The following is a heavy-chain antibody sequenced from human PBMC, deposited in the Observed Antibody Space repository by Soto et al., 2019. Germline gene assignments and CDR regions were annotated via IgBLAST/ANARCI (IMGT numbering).Heavy chain of an antibody. D-gene: IGHD2-15*01. CDR2: IRSKAYGGTT. CDR1: GFTFGDYA. J-gene: IGHJ6*03. Sequence: GGSLRLSCTASGFTFGDYAMSWFRQAPGKGLEWVGFIRSKAYGGTTEYAASVKGRFTISRDDSKSIAYLQMNSLKTEDTAVYYCTREREGYCSGGSCYAGYMDVWGKGTTVTVSS. CDR3: TREREGYCSGGSCYAGYMDV. V-gene: IGHV3-49*03.